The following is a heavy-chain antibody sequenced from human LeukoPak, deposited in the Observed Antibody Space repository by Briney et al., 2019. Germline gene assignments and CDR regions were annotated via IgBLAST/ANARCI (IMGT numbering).Heavy chain of an antibody. J-gene: IGHJ4*02. CDR1: GGSISSGDYY. CDR3: ARDSYSSSHGLDY. V-gene: IGHV4-30-4*08. Sequence: SETLSLTCTVSGGSISSGDYYWSWIRQPPGKGLEWIGYIYYSGSTYYNPSLKSRVTISVDTSKNQFSLKLSSVTAADTAVYYCARDSYSSSHGLDYWGQGTLVTVSS. D-gene: IGHD6-13*01. CDR2: IYYSGST.